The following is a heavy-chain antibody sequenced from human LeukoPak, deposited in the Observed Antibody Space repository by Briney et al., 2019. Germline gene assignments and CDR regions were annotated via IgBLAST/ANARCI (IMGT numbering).Heavy chain of an antibody. CDR2: ISACNGNT. CDR3: ARDCSGSSCYWIH. D-gene: IGHD2-15*01. J-gene: IGHJ4*02. CDR1: GYTFSSYG. V-gene: IGHV1-18*01. Sequence: ASVKVSCKASGYTFSSYGISWVRQAPGQGLEWLGYISACNGNTNYAQKVQGRITMTTDTSTSTAYMEMRSLRSDDTAVYYCARDCSGSSCYWIHWGQGTLVTVSS.